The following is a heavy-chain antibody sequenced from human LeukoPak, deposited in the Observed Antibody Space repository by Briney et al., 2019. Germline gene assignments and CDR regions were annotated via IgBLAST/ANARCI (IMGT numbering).Heavy chain of an antibody. D-gene: IGHD6-19*01. CDR3: ARDYSSGWYGGY. CDR2: ISYDGSNK. V-gene: IGHV3-30*04. J-gene: IGHJ4*02. Sequence: GGSLRLSCAASGFTFSSYAMHWVRQAPGKGLEWVAVISYDGSNKYFADSVKGRFTISRDNSKNTLYLQMNSLRAEDTAVYYCARDYSSGWYGGYWGQGTLVTVSS. CDR1: GFTFSSYA.